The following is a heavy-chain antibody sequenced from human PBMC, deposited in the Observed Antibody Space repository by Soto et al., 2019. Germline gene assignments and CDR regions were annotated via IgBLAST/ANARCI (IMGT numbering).Heavy chain of an antibody. CDR3: ARGGGYCTNGVCYYYYYYGMDV. CDR1: GYTFTSYG. CDR2: ISAYNGNT. Sequence: QVQLVQSGAEVKKPGASVKVSCKASGYTFTSYGIGWVRQAPGQGLEWMGWISAYNGNTNYAQQLQGRVTMTTDTPTSRAYMELRSLRSRDTAVYYCARGGGYCTNGVCYYYYYYGMDVWGHGTTVTVSS. J-gene: IGHJ6*02. V-gene: IGHV1-18*01. D-gene: IGHD2-8*01.